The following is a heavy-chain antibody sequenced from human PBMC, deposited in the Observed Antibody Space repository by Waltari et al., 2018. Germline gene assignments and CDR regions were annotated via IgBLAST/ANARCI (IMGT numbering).Heavy chain of an antibody. Sequence: LVKPSETLSLTCAVSGYSISSGYYWGWIRQPPGKGLEWIGSIYHSGSTYYNPSLKSRVTISVDTSKNQFSLKLSSVTAADTAVYYCARHAGYYDSSGYSRPFDYWGQGTLVTVSS. D-gene: IGHD3-22*01. V-gene: IGHV4-38-2*01. CDR2: IYHSGST. J-gene: IGHJ4*02. CDR1: GYSISSGYY. CDR3: ARHAGYYDSSGYSRPFDY.